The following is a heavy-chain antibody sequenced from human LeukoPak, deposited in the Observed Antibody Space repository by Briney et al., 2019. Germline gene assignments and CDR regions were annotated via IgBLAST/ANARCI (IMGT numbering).Heavy chain of an antibody. V-gene: IGHV3-30*18. CDR2: ISYDGSNK. CDR3: AKDYGRTDGSYSDY. CDR1: GFTFSSYG. D-gene: IGHD3-10*01. J-gene: IGHJ4*02. Sequence: GGSLRLPCAASGFTFSSYGMHWVRQAPGKGLEWVAVISYDGSNKYYADSVKGRFTISRDNSKNTLYLQMNSLRAEDTAVYYCAKDYGRTDGSYSDYWGQGTLVTVSS.